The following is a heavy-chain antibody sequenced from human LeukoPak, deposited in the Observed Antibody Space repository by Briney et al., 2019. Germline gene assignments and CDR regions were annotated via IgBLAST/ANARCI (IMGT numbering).Heavy chain of an antibody. D-gene: IGHD1-7*01. Sequence: GGSLRLSCAASGFTFSDYYMSWIRQAPGKGLEWVSYISSSGSTIYYADSVKGRFTISRDNAKNSLYLQMNSLRAEDTALYYCAKALQPITGTTDDAFDIWGQGTMVTVSS. J-gene: IGHJ3*02. CDR1: GFTFSDYY. CDR2: ISSSGSTI. CDR3: AKALQPITGTTDDAFDI. V-gene: IGHV3-11*01.